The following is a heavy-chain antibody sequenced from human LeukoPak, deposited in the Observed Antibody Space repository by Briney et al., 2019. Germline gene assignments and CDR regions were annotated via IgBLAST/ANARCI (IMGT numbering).Heavy chain of an antibody. J-gene: IGHJ4*02. Sequence: GGPRRLSCAASGFAFRNYGMHGVRRAPGKGLEWVAVISYDGSNEYYAASVKGRFAISRDTSKNTLYLQMNGLRAEDTALYYCARKFLTGRLIDYGGQGTLVTVSS. V-gene: IGHV3-30*03. CDR3: ARKFLTGRLIDY. CDR1: GFAFRNYG. CDR2: ISYDGSNE. D-gene: IGHD3-10*01.